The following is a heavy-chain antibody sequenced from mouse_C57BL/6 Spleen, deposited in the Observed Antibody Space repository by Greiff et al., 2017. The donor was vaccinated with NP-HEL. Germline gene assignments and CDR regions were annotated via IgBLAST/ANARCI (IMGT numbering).Heavy chain of an antibody. CDR1: GYAFTNYL. CDR3: ARYGYGYYAMDY. Sequence: QVQLQQSGAELVRPGTSVKVSCKASGYAFTNYLIEWVKQRPGQGLEWIGVINPGSGGTNYNEKFKGKATLTADKSSSTAYMQLSSLTSEDSAVYFCARYGYGYYAMDYWGQGTSVTVSS. D-gene: IGHD2-2*01. CDR2: INPGSGGT. J-gene: IGHJ4*01. V-gene: IGHV1-54*01.